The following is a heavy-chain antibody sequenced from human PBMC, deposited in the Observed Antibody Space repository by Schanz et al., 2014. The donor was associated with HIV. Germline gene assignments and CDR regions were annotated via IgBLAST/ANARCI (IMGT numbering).Heavy chain of an antibody. CDR3: ARAGLWYNSGDYYGSAFDV. CDR2: INPKSGNT. CDR1: GSSFPDLD. D-gene: IGHD3-3*01. Sequence: QVRLAQSGAEVKRPGASVTVSCMAVGSSFPDLDINWVRQAAGQGLEWMAWINPKSGNTGYARKFQGIVTVTINTSKRTIYMELRGLTSEDAAVYYCARAGLWYNSGDYYGSAFDVWGPGTAVTVAS. V-gene: IGHV1-8*01. J-gene: IGHJ3*01.